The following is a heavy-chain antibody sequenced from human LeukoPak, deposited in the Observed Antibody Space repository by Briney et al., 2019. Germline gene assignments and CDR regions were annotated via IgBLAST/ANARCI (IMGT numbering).Heavy chain of an antibody. V-gene: IGHV4-61*02. CDR3: TRTGYSSGYVDY. CDR2: LHTSGST. J-gene: IGHJ4*02. CDR1: GGSITSGSFS. D-gene: IGHD5-18*01. Sequence: SQTLSLTCIVSGGSITSGSFSRSWIRQPAGKGLEWIGRLHTSGSTNYNPSLKSRVAISVDTSENQFSLKLNSVTAADTAVYYCTRTGYSSGYVDYWGQGTLVTVSS.